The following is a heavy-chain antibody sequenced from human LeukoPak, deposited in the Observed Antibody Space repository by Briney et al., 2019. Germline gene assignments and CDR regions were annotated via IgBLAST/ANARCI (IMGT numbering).Heavy chain of an antibody. CDR1: GFTFSSYA. CDR3: ARGRIDPLLWFGESPYYFDY. V-gene: IGHV3-30-3*01. D-gene: IGHD3-10*01. Sequence: GGSLRLSCAASGFTFSSYAMHWVRQAPGKGLEWVAVISYDGSNKYYADSVKGRFTISRDNSKNTLYLQMNSLRAEDTAVYYCARGRIDPLLWFGESPYYFDYWGQGTLVTVSS. J-gene: IGHJ4*02. CDR2: ISYDGSNK.